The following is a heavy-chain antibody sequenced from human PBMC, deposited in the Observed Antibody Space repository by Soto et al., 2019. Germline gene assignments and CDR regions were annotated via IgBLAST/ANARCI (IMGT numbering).Heavy chain of an antibody. V-gene: IGHV4-59*01. CDR1: GGSISSNY. CDR3: ARAAGGLLVYFDS. CDR2: IYHSGST. J-gene: IGHJ4*02. Sequence: SETLSLTCTVSGGSISSNYWSWIRQPPGKGLEWAGYIYHSGSTNYNPSLKSRVTISIDTSKNQFSLRLRSVTAADTAVYYCARAAGGLLVYFDSWGQGALVTVSS. D-gene: IGHD3-10*01.